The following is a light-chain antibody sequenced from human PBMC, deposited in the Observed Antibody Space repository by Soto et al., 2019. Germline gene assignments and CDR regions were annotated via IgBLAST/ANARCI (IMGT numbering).Light chain of an antibody. Sequence: DTVMTQSPLSLPVTPGEPASISCRSSQSLLHINGYNYLDWYLQKPGQSPQLLIYLGSFRASGVPDRFSGSGSGTDFTLKISRVEAADVGVYYCMQALQTPSFGGGTKVEIK. CDR1: QSLLHINGYNY. CDR3: MQALQTPS. J-gene: IGKJ4*01. CDR2: LGS. V-gene: IGKV2-28*01.